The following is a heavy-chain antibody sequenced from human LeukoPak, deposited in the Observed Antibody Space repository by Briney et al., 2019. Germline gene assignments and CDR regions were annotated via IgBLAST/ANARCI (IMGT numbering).Heavy chain of an antibody. Sequence: SETLSLTCAVYGGSFSGYYWSWIRQPPGKGLEWIGEINHSGSTNYNPSLKSRVTISVDTSKNQFSLKLSSVTAADTAVYYCARHGDYYDSSGRQASYNWLDPWGQGTLVTVSS. CDR2: INHSGST. J-gene: IGHJ5*02. D-gene: IGHD3-22*01. CDR1: GGSFSGYY. V-gene: IGHV4-34*01. CDR3: ARHGDYYDSSGRQASYNWLDP.